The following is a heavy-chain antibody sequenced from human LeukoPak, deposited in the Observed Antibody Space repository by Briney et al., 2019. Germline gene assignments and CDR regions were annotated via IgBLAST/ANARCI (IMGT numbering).Heavy chain of an antibody. Sequence: GASVKVSCKASGGTFSSYAISWVRQAPGQGLEWMGRIIPILDIANYAQKFQGRVTITADKSTSAAYMELNSLRSEDTAVYYCAREKGPIMIRGVHPFDYWGQGTLVTVSS. D-gene: IGHD3-10*01. CDR3: AREKGPIMIRGVHPFDY. CDR2: IIPILDIA. J-gene: IGHJ4*02. CDR1: GGTFSSYA. V-gene: IGHV1-69*04.